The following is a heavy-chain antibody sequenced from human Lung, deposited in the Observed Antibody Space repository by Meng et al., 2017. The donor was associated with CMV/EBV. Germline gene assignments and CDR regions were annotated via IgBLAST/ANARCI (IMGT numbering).Heavy chain of an antibody. D-gene: IGHD3-3*01. Sequence: SCAASGFTFSDYYMSWIRQAPGKGLEWVSYISSSGSTIYYADSVKGRFTISRDNAKNSLYLQMNSLRAEDTAVYHCARVRRHDFWSGPFVEYGGQGTXVNGAS. J-gene: IGHJ4*02. V-gene: IGHV3-11*01. CDR1: GFTFSDYY. CDR3: ARVRRHDFWSGPFVEY. CDR2: ISSSGSTI.